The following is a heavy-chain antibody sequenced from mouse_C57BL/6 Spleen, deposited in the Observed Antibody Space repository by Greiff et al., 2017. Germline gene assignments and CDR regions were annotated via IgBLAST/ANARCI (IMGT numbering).Heavy chain of an antibody. D-gene: IGHD1-1*01. J-gene: IGHJ2*01. CDR2: INPSSGYT. Sequence: QVQLQQSGAELAKPGASVKLSCKASGYTFTSYWMHWVKQRPGQGLEWIGYINPSSGYTKYNQKFKDKATLTADKSSSTAYMQLSSLTYEDSAVYYCARPFTTVVVDFDYWRQGTTRTVSS. V-gene: IGHV1-7*01. CDR3: ARPFTTVVVDFDY. CDR1: GYTFTSYW.